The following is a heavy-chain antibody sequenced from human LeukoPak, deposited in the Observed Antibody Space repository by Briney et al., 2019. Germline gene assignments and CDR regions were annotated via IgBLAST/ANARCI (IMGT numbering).Heavy chain of an antibody. CDR3: AKLQGFYDNSGYSYFDN. J-gene: IGHJ4*02. CDR1: GFTFSNYV. Sequence: GGSLRLSCAASGFTFSNYVMSWVRQAPGKGLEWVSSITGNASNTYHADFIKGRFTISRDDSKNTLYLHLSSLRVEDTAVYYCAKLQGFYDNSGYSYFDNWGQGTLVTVSS. D-gene: IGHD3-22*01. V-gene: IGHV3-23*01. CDR2: ITGNASNT.